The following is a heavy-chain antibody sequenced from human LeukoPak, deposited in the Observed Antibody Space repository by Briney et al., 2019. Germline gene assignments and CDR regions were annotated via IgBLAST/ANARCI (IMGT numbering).Heavy chain of an antibody. Sequence: ASVKVSCKASGYTFTSYGINWVRQAPGQGLEWMGLISGYNGYTYYAQKLQGRVTMTTDTSTSTDYMELRSLRSGDTAVYYCARGAVNRYNWNDDNFYYYYMDVWGKGTTVTISS. CDR2: ISGYNGYT. V-gene: IGHV1-18*01. CDR1: GYTFTSYG. CDR3: ARGAVNRYNWNDDNFYYYYMDV. J-gene: IGHJ6*03. D-gene: IGHD1-1*01.